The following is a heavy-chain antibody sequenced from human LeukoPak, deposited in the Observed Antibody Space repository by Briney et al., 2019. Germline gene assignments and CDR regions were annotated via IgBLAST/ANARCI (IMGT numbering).Heavy chain of an antibody. CDR2: INIDGSRT. V-gene: IGHV3-74*01. D-gene: IGHD1-26*01. Sequence: GGSLRLSCAASGFIFTTCWMHWVRQAPGKGLVWVARINIDGSRTYYADSVKGRFTISRDNAKNTLYLQMNSLRAEDTAVYYCTRDLVGATSDFWGQGTLVTVSS. J-gene: IGHJ4*02. CDR1: GFIFTTCW. CDR3: TRDLVGATSDF.